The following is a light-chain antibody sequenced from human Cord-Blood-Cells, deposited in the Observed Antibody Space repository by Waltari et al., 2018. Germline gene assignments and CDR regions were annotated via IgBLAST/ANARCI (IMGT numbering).Light chain of an antibody. J-gene: IGLJ2*01. V-gene: IGLV4-69*01. CDR3: QTWGTGIGV. Sequence: QLVLTQSPSASASLGASVKLTCTLSSGHSSYAIAWHQQQPEKGPRYLMKLNSVGSHSKRDGNPDRYSGSSSVAQRYLAAASLRSEEEADYYGQTWGTGIGVFGGGTKLTVL. CDR1: SGHSSYA. CDR2: LNSVGSH.